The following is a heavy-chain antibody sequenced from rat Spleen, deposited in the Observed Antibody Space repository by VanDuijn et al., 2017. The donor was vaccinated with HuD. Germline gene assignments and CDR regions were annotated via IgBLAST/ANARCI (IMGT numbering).Heavy chain of an antibody. V-gene: IGHV5-31*01. J-gene: IGHJ2*01. Sequence: EVQLVESDGGLVQPGRSLKLSCVASGFTFNNYWMTWIRQAPKKGLEWVAYISYDGGNTYYRDSVRGRFTISRDDAKSTLSLQMDSLRSEDTATYYCARRHYGYTDYFDYWGQGVMVTVSS. CDR1: GFTFNNYW. CDR3: ARRHYGYTDYFDY. CDR2: ISYDGGNT. D-gene: IGHD1-4*01.